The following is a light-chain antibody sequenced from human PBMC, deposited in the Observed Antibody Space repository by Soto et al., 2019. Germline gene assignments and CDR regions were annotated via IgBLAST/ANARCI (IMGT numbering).Light chain of an antibody. Sequence: QSALTQPPSASGSPGQSVPISCTGTSSDVGGYNFVSWYQQHPGKAPKLIIYEVNKRPSGVANRFSGSKSGNTASLTVSGLQAEDEAAYYCSSYVADNNRYVFGTGTKLTV. CDR2: EVN. V-gene: IGLV2-8*01. CDR1: SSDVGGYNF. J-gene: IGLJ1*01. CDR3: SSYVADNNRYV.